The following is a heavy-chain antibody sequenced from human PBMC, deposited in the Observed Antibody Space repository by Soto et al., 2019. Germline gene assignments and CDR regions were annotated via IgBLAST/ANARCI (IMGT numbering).Heavy chain of an antibody. D-gene: IGHD4-17*01. CDR1: GFTFSSFG. V-gene: IGHV3-23*01. CDR3: AKGPTTVTTRYFDP. J-gene: IGHJ5*02. CDR2: IGGSGNTK. Sequence: GGSLRHSCATSGFTFSSFGMSWVRQAPGKGLEWVSVIGGSGNTKFYADSVKGRFTISRDNSKNTLYLQMNSLRAEDTAVYYCAKGPTTVTTRYFDPWGQGTLVTVSS.